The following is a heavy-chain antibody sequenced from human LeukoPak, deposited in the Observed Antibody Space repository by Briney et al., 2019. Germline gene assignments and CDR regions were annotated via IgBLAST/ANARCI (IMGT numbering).Heavy chain of an antibody. J-gene: IGHJ2*01. Sequence: GGSLRLSCAASGFTVSSNYMSWVRQAPGKGLEWVSVIYSGGSTYYADSVKGRFTISRDNSKNTLYPQMNSLRAEDTAVYYCARDVGRYTYGYRPTELYWYFDLWGRGTRVTVSS. CDR1: GFTVSSNY. CDR3: ARDVGRYTYGYRPTELYWYFDL. CDR2: IYSGGST. V-gene: IGHV3-66*01. D-gene: IGHD5-18*01.